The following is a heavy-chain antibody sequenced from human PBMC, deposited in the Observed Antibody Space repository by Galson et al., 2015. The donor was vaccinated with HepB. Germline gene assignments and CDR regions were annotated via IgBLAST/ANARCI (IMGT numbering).Heavy chain of an antibody. CDR3: ARGYCGSTSCYTMTLYYYGMDV. V-gene: IGHV1-69*01. D-gene: IGHD2-2*01. CDR1: GDTFTKHA. CDR2: IIPFFGTT. J-gene: IGHJ6*02. Sequence: SGDTFTKHAIRWVRQAPGQGLEWMGGIIPFFGTTNYAQKFQGRVTITADESTNTVFMELSSLRAGDTAVYYCARGYCGSTSCYTMTLYYYGMDVWGQGTTVTVSS.